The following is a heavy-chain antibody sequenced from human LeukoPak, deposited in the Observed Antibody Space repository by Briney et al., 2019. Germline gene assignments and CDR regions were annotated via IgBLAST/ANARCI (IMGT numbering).Heavy chain of an antibody. CDR2: ISYSGGT. J-gene: IGHJ3*02. CDR1: GGSLSSSNNY. Sequence: SETLSLTCTVSGGSLSSSNNYWGWTRQPPGKGLEWFGSISYSGGTSYNPSLRSRVTISVDTSKNQFSLKLNSVTAADTAVYYCARQDGDDAFDIWGQGTMVTVSS. V-gene: IGHV4-39*01. D-gene: IGHD5-24*01. CDR3: ARQDGDDAFDI.